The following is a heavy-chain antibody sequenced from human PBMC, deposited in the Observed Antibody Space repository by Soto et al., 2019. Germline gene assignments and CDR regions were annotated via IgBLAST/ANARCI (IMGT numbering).Heavy chain of an antibody. CDR2: IYHSGST. Sequence: SLTCAVSGGSISSSNWWSWVRQPPGKGLEWIGEIYHSGSTNYNPSLKSRVTISVDKSKNQFSLKLSPVTAADTAVYYCARRIAAAPDYYYYYGMDVWGQGTTVTVSS. CDR1: GGSISSSNW. J-gene: IGHJ6*02. V-gene: IGHV4-4*02. CDR3: ARRIAAAPDYYYYYGMDV. D-gene: IGHD6-13*01.